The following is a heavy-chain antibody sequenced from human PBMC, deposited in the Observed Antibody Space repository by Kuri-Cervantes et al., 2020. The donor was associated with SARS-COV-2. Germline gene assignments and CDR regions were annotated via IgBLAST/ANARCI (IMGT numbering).Heavy chain of an antibody. CDR3: AKDMVSMVRGVITNYSYYYGMDV. J-gene: IGHJ6*02. CDR1: GFTFSSYG. CDR2: IRYDGSNK. Sequence: LSLTCAASGFTFSSYGMHWVRQAPGKGLEWVAFIRYDGSNKYYADSVKGRFTISRDNAKNSLYLQMNNLRAEDTALYYCAKDMVSMVRGVITNYSYYYGMDVWGQGTTVTVSS. V-gene: IGHV3-30*02. D-gene: IGHD3-10*01.